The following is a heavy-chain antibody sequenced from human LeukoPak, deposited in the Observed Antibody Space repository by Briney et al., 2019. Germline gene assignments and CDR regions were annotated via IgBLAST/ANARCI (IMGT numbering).Heavy chain of an antibody. D-gene: IGHD3-10*01. V-gene: IGHV4-39*07. J-gene: IGHJ6*02. CDR3: ARRGSGPTYYYYGMDV. CDR2: IYYSGST. CDR1: GGSISSSSYY. Sequence: PSETLSLTCTVSGGSISSSSYYWGWIRQPPGKGLEWIGSIYYSGSTNYNPSLKSRVTISVDTSKNQFSLKLSSVTAADTAVYYCARRGSGPTYYYYGMDVWGQGTTVTVSS.